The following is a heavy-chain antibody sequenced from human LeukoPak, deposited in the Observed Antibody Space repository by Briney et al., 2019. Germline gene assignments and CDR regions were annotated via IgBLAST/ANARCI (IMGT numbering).Heavy chain of an antibody. V-gene: IGHV1-18*01. CDR1: GYTFTTFG. CDR2: ISPYNGNT. Sequence: ASVKVSCKTSGYTFTTFGINWVRQAPGQGLEWMGWISPYNGNTNYAQKLQGRVTMTTDTSTNTAYVELRSLRSDDTAVYYCARDKGRAYSYGYVDYWGQGTLVTVS. D-gene: IGHD5-18*01. J-gene: IGHJ4*02. CDR3: ARDKGRAYSYGYVDY.